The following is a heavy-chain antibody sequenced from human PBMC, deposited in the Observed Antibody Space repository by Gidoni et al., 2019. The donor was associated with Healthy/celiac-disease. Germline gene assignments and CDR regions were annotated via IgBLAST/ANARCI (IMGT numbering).Heavy chain of an antibody. Sequence: EVQLVQSGAEVKKPGESLKISCKGSGYSFTSYWIGWVRQMPGNGLEWMGIIYPGDSDTRYSPSFQGQVTISADKSISTAYLQWSSLKASDTAMYYCARSGYCSSTSCPLEGNWFDPWGQGTLVTVSS. D-gene: IGHD2-2*01. J-gene: IGHJ5*02. CDR2: IYPGDSDT. CDR1: GYSFTSYW. V-gene: IGHV5-51*03. CDR3: ARSGYCSSTSCPLEGNWFDP.